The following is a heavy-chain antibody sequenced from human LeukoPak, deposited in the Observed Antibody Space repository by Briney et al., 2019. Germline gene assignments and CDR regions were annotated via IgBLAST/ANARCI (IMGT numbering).Heavy chain of an antibody. V-gene: IGHV3-23*01. Sequence: GGSLRLSCAASGFTFSSYAMSWVRQAPGKGLEWVSGISGSGGSTCYADSVKGRFTISRDNSKNTLYLQMNSLRAEDTAVYYCAKDLGYDILTGYDAFDIWGQGTMVTVSS. D-gene: IGHD3-9*01. CDR1: GFTFSSYA. CDR3: AKDLGYDILTGYDAFDI. CDR2: ISGSGGST. J-gene: IGHJ3*02.